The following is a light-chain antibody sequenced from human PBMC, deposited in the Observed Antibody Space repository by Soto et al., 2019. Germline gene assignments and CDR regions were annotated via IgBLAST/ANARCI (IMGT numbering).Light chain of an antibody. V-gene: IGKV1-5*03. CDR1: QSISTW. J-gene: IGKJ3*01. CDR2: WAS. CDR3: QHYTTYSGT. Sequence: DIHMTQSPATLSASVGDRVTITCRASQSISTWLAWYQQKPGKAPKLLIYWASSLESGGPSRCSGSGSGTEFTLTISSLQPDDFATYYCQHYTTYSGTFGPGTKVDIK.